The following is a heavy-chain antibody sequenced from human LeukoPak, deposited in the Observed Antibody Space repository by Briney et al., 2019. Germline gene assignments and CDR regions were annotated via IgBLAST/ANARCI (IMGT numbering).Heavy chain of an antibody. J-gene: IGHJ4*02. V-gene: IGHV4-59*08. CDR1: GGSISSYY. Sequence: PSETLSLTCTVSGGSISSYYWSWIRQPPGKGLEWIGYIYYSGSTNYNPSLKSRVTISVDTPKNQFSLKLSSVTAADTAVYYCARLGRDSSGYSDYWGQGTLVTVSS. CDR3: ARLGRDSSGYSDY. CDR2: IYYSGST. D-gene: IGHD3-22*01.